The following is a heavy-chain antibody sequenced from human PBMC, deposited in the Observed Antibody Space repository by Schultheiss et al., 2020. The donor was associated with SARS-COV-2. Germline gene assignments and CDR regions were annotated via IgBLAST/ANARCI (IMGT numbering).Heavy chain of an antibody. D-gene: IGHD6-6*01. CDR2: IYHSGTT. CDR1: GASISSSNW. CDR3: ARVVEEQLVYYFDY. V-gene: IGHV4-4*02. Sequence: SETLSLTCAVSGASISSSNWWSWVRQPPGKGLEWIGEIYHSGTTNYNPSLKSRVTISVDKSKNQFSLRLSSVTAADTAVYYCARVVEEQLVYYFDYWGQGTLVTVSS. J-gene: IGHJ4*02.